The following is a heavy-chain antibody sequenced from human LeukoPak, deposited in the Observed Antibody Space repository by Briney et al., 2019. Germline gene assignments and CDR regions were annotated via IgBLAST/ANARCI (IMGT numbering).Heavy chain of an antibody. Sequence: GGSLRLSCAASGFIFSNYAMRWVRQAPGKGLEWVSAISGSGGSTYYADPVKGRFTISRDNSKNALYLQMNSLRAEDTAIYYCAKAYYFDSSAFYRPRTPFDYWGQGTLVTVSS. CDR2: ISGSGGST. CDR1: GFIFSNYA. D-gene: IGHD3-22*01. J-gene: IGHJ4*02. V-gene: IGHV3-23*01. CDR3: AKAYYFDSSAFYRPRTPFDY.